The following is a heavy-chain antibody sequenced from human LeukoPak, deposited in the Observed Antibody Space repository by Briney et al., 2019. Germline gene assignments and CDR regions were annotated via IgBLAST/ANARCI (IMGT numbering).Heavy chain of an antibody. J-gene: IGHJ5*02. V-gene: IGHV4-30-4*01. CDR2: IHYAGST. D-gene: IGHD6-13*01. Sequence: SETLSLTCTVSGGTMSGGNYYWSWIRQSPGKGLEWIGYIHYAGSTYYNPSLKSRLTMPVDRPKNQFSLKLASVTAADTAVYYCARALGSSWYWVDPWGRGTLITVSS. CDR3: ARALGSSWYWVDP. CDR1: GGTMSGGNYY.